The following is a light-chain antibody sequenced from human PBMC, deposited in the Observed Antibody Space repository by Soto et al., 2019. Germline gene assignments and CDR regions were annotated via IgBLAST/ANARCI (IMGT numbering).Light chain of an antibody. CDR3: QQLNTYPPT. CDR2: AAS. V-gene: IGKV1-9*01. Sequence: IQLTQSPSSLSASVGARVTVTCRASPGISSFLAWYQHKAGKAPKLLIYAASTLRSGVPSRFSGSGSATDFTLTISSLRPDDFATYYCQQLNTYPPTFGQGTKVEIK. CDR1: PGISSF. J-gene: IGKJ1*01.